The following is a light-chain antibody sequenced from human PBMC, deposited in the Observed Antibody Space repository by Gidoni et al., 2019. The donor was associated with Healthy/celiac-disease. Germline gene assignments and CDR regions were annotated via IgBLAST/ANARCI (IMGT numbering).Light chain of an antibody. Sequence: IQLPPSPSTLSASVGDRVTITCRASQSISSWLAWYQQKPGKAPKLLIYKASSLESGVPSRFSGSGSGTEFTLTSSSLQPDDFATYYCQQYNSYSWTFGQXTKVEIK. J-gene: IGKJ1*01. CDR1: QSISSW. CDR2: KAS. CDR3: QQYNSYSWT. V-gene: IGKV1-5*03.